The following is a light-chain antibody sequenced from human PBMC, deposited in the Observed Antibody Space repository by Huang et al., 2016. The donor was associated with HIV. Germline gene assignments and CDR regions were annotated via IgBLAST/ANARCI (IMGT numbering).Light chain of an antibody. V-gene: IGKV3-11*01. CDR1: QSVSSY. J-gene: IGKJ4*01. CDR3: QQRSSWPQLT. Sequence: EILLTQSPATLSLSPGERATLSCRASQSVSSYLAWYQQKPGQAPRLLIYDVSSRATGIPAKFSGSGSGTDFTLTISKLEPEDFAVYYCQQRSSWPQLTFGGGTKVEIK. CDR2: DVS.